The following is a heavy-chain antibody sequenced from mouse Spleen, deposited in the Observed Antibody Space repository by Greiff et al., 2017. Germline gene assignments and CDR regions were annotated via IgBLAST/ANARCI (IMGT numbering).Heavy chain of an antibody. CDR1: GFTFSDYY. V-gene: IGHV5-16*01. Sequence: EVKLVESEGGLVQPGSSMKLSCTASGFTFSDYYMAWVRQVPEKGLEWVANINYDGSSTYYLDSLKSRFIISRDNAKNILYLQMSSLKSEDTATYYCARAVYSNYGYFDVWGTGTTVTVSS. J-gene: IGHJ1*03. CDR2: INYDGSST. CDR3: ARAVYSNYGYFDV. D-gene: IGHD2-5*01.